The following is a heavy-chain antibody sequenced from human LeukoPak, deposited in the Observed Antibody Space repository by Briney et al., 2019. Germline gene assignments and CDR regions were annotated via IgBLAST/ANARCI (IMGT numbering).Heavy chain of an antibody. D-gene: IGHD4-17*01. CDR2: IYHSGST. J-gene: IGHJ4*02. Sequence: SETLSLTCTVSGYSISSGYYWGWIRQPPGKGLEWIGSIYHSGSTYYNPSLKSRVTISVDTSKNQFSLKLSSVTAADTAVYYCANLPTVTTSTTDYWGQGTLVTVSS. CDR3: ANLPTVTTSTTDY. CDR1: GYSISSGYY. V-gene: IGHV4-38-2*02.